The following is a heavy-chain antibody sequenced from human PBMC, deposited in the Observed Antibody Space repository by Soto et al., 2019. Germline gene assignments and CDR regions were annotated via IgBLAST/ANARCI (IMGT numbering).Heavy chain of an antibody. CDR1: GGSASSGSYY. J-gene: IGHJ4*02. V-gene: IGHV4-61*01. CDR3: ARDLRDSGLDY. CDR2: IYYSGST. Sequence: SETLSLTCTVSGGSASSGSYYWSWIRQPPGKGLEWIGYIYYSGSTNYNPSLKSRVTISVDTSKNQFSLKLSSVTAADTAVYYCARDLRDSGLDYWGQGTLVTVSS. D-gene: IGHD2-15*01.